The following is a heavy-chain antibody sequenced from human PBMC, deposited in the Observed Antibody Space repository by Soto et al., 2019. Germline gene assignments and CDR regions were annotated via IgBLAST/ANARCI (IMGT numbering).Heavy chain of an antibody. CDR1: GFTFSSYS. J-gene: IGHJ6*02. CDR3: ARALNSIYCCSTRIYFYYCGMDV. D-gene: IGHD2-2*01. V-gene: IGHV3-21*01. Sequence: GGSLRLSCAASGFTFSSYSMNWVRQAPGKGLEWVSSISSSSSYIYYADSVKGRFTISRDNAKNSLYLQMNSLRAEDTAVYYCARALNSIYCCSTRIYFYYCGMDVRGQGPIVTGSS. CDR2: ISSSSSYI.